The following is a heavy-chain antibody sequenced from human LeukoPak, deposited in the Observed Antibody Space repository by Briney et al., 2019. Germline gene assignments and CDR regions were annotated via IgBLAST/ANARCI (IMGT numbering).Heavy chain of an antibody. CDR2: IIPIFGTA. CDR3: AKDAFGDPRYYFDY. D-gene: IGHD3-10*01. Sequence: SVKVSCKASGGTVSSYAISCVRQAPGQGLEWMGGIIPIFGTANYAQKFQGRVTITADESTSTAYMELRSLRSDDTAVYYCAKDAFGDPRYYFDYWGQGTLVTVSS. V-gene: IGHV1-69*13. CDR1: GGTVSSYA. J-gene: IGHJ4*02.